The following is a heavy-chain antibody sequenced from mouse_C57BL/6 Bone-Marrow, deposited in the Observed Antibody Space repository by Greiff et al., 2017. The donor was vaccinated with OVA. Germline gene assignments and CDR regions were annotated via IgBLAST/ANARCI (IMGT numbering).Heavy chain of an antibody. CDR1: GYTFTDYE. Sequence: QVQLQQSGAELVRPGASVTLSCKASGYTFTDYEMHWVKQTPVHGLEWIGAIDPETGGTAYNQKFKGKAILTADKSSSTAYMELRSLTSEDSAVYYCITTVVASYWYFDVWGTGTTVTVSS. CDR2: IDPETGGT. V-gene: IGHV1-15*01. J-gene: IGHJ1*03. D-gene: IGHD1-1*01. CDR3: ITTVVASYWYFDV.